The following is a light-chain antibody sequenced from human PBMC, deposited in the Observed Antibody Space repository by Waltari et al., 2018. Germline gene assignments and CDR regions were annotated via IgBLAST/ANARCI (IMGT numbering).Light chain of an antibody. CDR2: AAS. Sequence: EIVLTQSPGTLSLSPGERATLSCRASQSIGRYLVWYQQKPGQAPRLLIYAASSRATGIPDRFSDSGSGTDFSLTISRLEPEDFAVYYCQNHERLPATFGQGTKVEIK. CDR1: QSIGRY. CDR3: QNHERLPAT. V-gene: IGKV3-20*01. J-gene: IGKJ1*01.